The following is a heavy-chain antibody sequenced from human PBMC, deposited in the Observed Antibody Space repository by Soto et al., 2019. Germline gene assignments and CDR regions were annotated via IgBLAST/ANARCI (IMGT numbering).Heavy chain of an antibody. V-gene: IGHV5-10-1*01. CDR3: ARHMGHDYYYGMDV. CDR2: IDPSDSYT. D-gene: IGHD3-16*01. Sequence: PGESLKISCKGSGYSFTSYWISWVRQMPGKGLEWMGRIDPSDSYTNYSPSFQGHVTISADKSISTAYLQWSSLKASDTALYYCARHMGHDYYYGMDVWGQGTTVTVSS. CDR1: GYSFTSYW. J-gene: IGHJ6*02.